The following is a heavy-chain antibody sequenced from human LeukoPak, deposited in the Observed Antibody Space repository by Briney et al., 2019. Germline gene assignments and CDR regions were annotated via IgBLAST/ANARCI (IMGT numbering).Heavy chain of an antibody. CDR1: GGSISSGSYY. V-gene: IGHV4-61*02. D-gene: IGHD2-2*01. J-gene: IGHJ4*02. Sequence: SETLSLTCTVSGGSISSGSYYWSWIRQPAGKGLEWIGRIYTSGSTNYNPSLKSRVTISVDTSKNQFSLKLSSVTAADTAVYSCARDIVVVVPAVNYFDYWGQGTLVTVSS. CDR3: ARDIVVVVPAVNYFDY. CDR2: IYTSGST.